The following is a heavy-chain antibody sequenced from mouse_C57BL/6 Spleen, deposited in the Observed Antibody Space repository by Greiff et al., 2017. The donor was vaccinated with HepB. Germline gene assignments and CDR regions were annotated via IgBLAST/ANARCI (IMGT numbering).Heavy chain of an antibody. CDR1: GYTFTSYW. D-gene: IGHD2-4*01. Sequence: VQLQQPGAELVRPGSSVKLSCKASGYTFTSYWMDWVKQRPGQGLEWIGNIYPSDSETHYNQKFKDKATLTVDKSSSTAYVQLSSLTSEDSAVYYCARNGADYVFWGTGTTVTVSS. CDR3: ARNGADYVF. V-gene: IGHV1-61*01. J-gene: IGHJ1*03. CDR2: IYPSDSET.